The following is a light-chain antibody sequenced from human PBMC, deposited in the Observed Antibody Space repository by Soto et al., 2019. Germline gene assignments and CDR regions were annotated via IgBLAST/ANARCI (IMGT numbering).Light chain of an antibody. CDR1: ITDIGAYNY. CDR3: SPYTSSITPYA. Sequence: QSVLTQPASVSGSPGQSITISCTGTITDIGAYNYVSWYQQHPGKAPKLLIYGVSSRPSGLSNRFSGSKSGNAAYLTISGPQADDEADYSCSPYTSSITPYALGTRTKVSLL. CDR2: GVS. J-gene: IGLJ1*01. V-gene: IGLV2-14*01.